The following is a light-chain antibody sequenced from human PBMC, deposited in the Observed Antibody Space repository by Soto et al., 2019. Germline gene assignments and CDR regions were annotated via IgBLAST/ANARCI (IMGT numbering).Light chain of an antibody. CDR2: EVS. J-gene: IGLJ2*01. V-gene: IGLV2-8*01. Sequence: QSALTQPPSASGSPGQSVTISCTGTSSDVGGYNYVSWYQQHPGKAPKLMIYEVSKRPSGVPDRFSGSKSGNTASLTVSGLRAEDEADYYCSSYAGEVFGGGTKLTVL. CDR1: SSDVGGYNY. CDR3: SSYAGEV.